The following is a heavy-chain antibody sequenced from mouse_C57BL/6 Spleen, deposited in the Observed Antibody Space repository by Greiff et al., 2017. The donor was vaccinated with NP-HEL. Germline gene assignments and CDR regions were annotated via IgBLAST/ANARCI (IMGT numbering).Heavy chain of an antibody. J-gene: IGHJ2*01. V-gene: IGHV1-82*01. CDR2: IYPGDGDT. CDR3: ARGNLLDY. CDR1: GYAFRSSW. Sequence: VKPGASVKISCKASGYAFRSSWMNWVKQRPGKGLEWIGRIYPGDGDTNYNGKFKGKATLTADKSSSTAYMQLSSLTSEDSAVYFCARGNLLDYWGQGTTLTVSS. D-gene: IGHD2-10*01.